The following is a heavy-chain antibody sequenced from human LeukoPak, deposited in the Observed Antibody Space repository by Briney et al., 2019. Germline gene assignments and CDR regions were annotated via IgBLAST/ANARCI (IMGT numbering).Heavy chain of an antibody. Sequence: GGSLRLSCAASGFTFSNAWVNWVRQAPGKGLEWVGRIKSKTDGGTTDYAAPVKGRFTISRDDSKNTLYLQMNSLKTEDTAVYYCTTGPAYCSSTSCSLSAYYYYGMDVWGQGTTVTVSS. CDR3: TTGPAYCSSTSCSLSAYYYYGMDV. J-gene: IGHJ6*02. D-gene: IGHD2-2*01. CDR1: GFTFSNAW. CDR2: IKSKTDGGTT. V-gene: IGHV3-15*07.